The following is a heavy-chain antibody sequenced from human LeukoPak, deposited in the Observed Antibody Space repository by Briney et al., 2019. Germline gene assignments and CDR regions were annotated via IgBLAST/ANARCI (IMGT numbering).Heavy chain of an antibody. CDR1: AGSISSSNW. J-gene: IGHJ6*02. D-gene: IGHD3-22*01. CDR2: IYLYGTT. CDR3: ARRTYYYDSSGYPGYYYYGMDV. Sequence: SETLSLTCAVSAGSISSSNWWSWVRQSPVKGLEWIGEIYLYGTTNYNPSLKSRVTMSVDTSKNQFSLKLSSVTAADTAVYYCARRTYYYDSSGYPGYYYYGMDVWGQGTTVTVSS. V-gene: IGHV4-4*02.